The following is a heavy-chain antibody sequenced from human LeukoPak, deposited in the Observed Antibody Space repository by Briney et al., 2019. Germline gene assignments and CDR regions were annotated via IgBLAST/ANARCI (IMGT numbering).Heavy chain of an antibody. D-gene: IGHD3-16*01. CDR3: ALHVDTNAYSKIAQIYFQQ. CDR2: LYTGGSS. J-gene: IGHJ1*01. CDR1: GFSVTDNY. Sequence: GGSLRLSCGASGFSVTDNYMSWVGQAPGEGLEWVSVLYTGGSSYYADSVKGRFTISRDRSSNTLFLQMKNLRAEDTAIYYCALHVDTNAYSKIAQIYFQQWGQGTRVTVSS. V-gene: IGHV3-66*01.